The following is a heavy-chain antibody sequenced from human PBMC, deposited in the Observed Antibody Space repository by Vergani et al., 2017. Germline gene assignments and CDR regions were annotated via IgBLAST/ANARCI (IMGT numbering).Heavy chain of an antibody. CDR3: ARGSCLSVSWYKPLFDY. CDR2: IHTSGST. J-gene: IGHJ4*02. D-gene: IGHD1-1*01. CDR1: GGSINSHNYY. Sequence: QVQLQESGPGLVKPSQTLSLICTVSGGSINSHNYYWSWIRQPAGKGLEWIGRIHTSGSTNYNPSLKSRVTMPEDTSKNQFSLNLTSVTAADTAVYFCARGSCLSVSWYKPLFDYWGQGILVTVSS. V-gene: IGHV4-61*02.